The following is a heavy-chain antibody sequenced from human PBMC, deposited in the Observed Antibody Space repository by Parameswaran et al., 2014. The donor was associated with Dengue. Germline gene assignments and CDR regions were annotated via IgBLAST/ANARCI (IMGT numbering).Heavy chain of an antibody. CDR3: ARCRTGDWVFDY. V-gene: IGHV3-72*01. CDR2: VCRKVNTCTT. J-gene: IGHJ4*02. D-gene: IGHD2-21*02. Sequence: WIRQPPGKGLEWVGRVCRKVNTCTTQYAASVKGRFTISRDDSKNSVFLQMNSLKTEDTAVYFCARCRTGDWVFDYWGQGTLVTVSS.